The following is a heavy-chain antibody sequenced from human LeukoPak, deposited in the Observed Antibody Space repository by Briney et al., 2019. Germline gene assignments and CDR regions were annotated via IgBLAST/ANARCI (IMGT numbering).Heavy chain of an antibody. J-gene: IGHJ4*02. CDR2: IRYDGSDR. Sequence: GGSLRLSCVASEFTFNSYGMHWVRQAPGKGLEWVAYIRYDGSDRYYADSVKGRFTISRDNSKNTLYLQMNNLRAEDTAIYYCVRAALWFGEGPAFDSWGQGTLVTVSS. D-gene: IGHD3-10*01. CDR3: VRAALWFGEGPAFDS. V-gene: IGHV3-30*02. CDR1: EFTFNSYG.